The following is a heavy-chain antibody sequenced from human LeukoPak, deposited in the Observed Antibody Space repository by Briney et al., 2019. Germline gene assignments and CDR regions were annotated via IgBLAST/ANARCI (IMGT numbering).Heavy chain of an antibody. CDR1: GFTFSSFS. D-gene: IGHD5/OR15-5a*01. CDR3: ARDRTGVSGYYYYYMDV. CDR2: ITISSTW. J-gene: IGHJ6*03. V-gene: IGHV3-48*01. Sequence: GGSLRLSCAASGFTFSSFSMNWVRQAPGKGEEWVSYITISSTWYYTDPVTGRFTISSHNAKNSLYLPMNSLSAGDTAVYYCARDRTGVSGYYYYYMDVWGKETTVTVSS.